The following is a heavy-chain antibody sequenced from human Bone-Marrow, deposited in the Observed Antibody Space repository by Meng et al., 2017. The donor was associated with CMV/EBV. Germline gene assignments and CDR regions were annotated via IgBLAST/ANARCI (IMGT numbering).Heavy chain of an antibody. CDR3: AKATFDYNNFWGRGGMDV. Sequence: GGSLRLSCAASGFTFSSYAMHWVRQAPGKGLEWVAVISYDGSNKYYADSVKGRFTISRDNSKKTLYLQMNSLRAEDTAVYYCAKATFDYNNFWGRGGMDVWGHGTTVTVSS. D-gene: IGHD4-11*01. CDR2: ISYDGSNK. J-gene: IGHJ6*02. V-gene: IGHV3-30-3*01. CDR1: GFTFSSYA.